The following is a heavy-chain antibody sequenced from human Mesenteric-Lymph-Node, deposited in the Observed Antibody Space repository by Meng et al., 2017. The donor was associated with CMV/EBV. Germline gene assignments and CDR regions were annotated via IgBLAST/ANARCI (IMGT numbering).Heavy chain of an antibody. V-gene: IGHV3-7*01. CDR2: IKQDGSEK. CDR1: GFTFSSYW. CDR3: ARVPPQGYDFWSGYYDYYYYGMDV. Sequence: GGSLRLSCAASGFTFSSYWMSWVRQAPGKGLEWVANIKQDGSEKYYVDSVKGRFTISRDNAKNSLYLQMNSLRAEDTAVYYCARVPPQGYDFWSGYYDYYYYGMDVWGQGTTVTVSS. D-gene: IGHD3-3*01. J-gene: IGHJ6*02.